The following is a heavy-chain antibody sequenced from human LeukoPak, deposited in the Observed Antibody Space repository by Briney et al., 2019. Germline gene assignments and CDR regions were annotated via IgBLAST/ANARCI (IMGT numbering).Heavy chain of an antibody. CDR3: AGSENRGPPHLNWFDP. Sequence: GGSLRLSCAASGFTFSDYYMSWIRQAPGKGLEWVSYISSSGSTIYYADSVKGRFTISRDNAKNSLYLQMNSLRAEDTAMYYWAGSENRGPPHLNWFDPWGQGTLVTVSS. J-gene: IGHJ5*02. D-gene: IGHD3-10*01. CDR1: GFTFSDYY. CDR2: ISSSGSTI. V-gene: IGHV3-11*01.